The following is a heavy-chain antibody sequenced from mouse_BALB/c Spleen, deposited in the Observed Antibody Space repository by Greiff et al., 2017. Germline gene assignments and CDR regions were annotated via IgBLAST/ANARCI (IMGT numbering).Heavy chain of an antibody. D-gene: IGHD2-2*01. CDR1: GYSITSDYA. CDR3: ARWGVTDY. J-gene: IGHJ2*01. Sequence: EVMLVESGPGLVKPSQSLSLTCTVTGYSITSDYAWNWIRQFPGNKLEWMGYISYSGSTSYNPSLKSRISITRDTSKNQFFLQLNSVTTEDTATYYCARWGVTDYWGQGTTLTVSS. CDR2: ISYSGST. V-gene: IGHV3-2*02.